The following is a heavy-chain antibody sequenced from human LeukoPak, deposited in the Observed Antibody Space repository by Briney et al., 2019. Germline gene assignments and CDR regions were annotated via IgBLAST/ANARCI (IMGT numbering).Heavy chain of an antibody. CDR3: AAAVGWFDP. V-gene: IGHV4-59*01. CDR2: IYYSGST. J-gene: IGHJ5*02. D-gene: IGHD2-15*01. CDR1: GGSISSYY. Sequence: SETLSLTCTVSGGSISSYYWSWIRQPPGKGLEWIGYIYYSGSTNYNPSLKCRVAISVDTSKNQFSLKLSSVTAADTAVYYCAAAVGWFDPWGQGTLVTVSS.